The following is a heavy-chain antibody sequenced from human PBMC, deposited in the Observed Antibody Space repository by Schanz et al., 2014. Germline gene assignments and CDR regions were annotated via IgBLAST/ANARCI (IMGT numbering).Heavy chain of an antibody. Sequence: VQLVESGGGLVKPGGSLRLSCAASGFTFSSYSMNWVRQAPGKGLEWVSYISSSSSTRYYADSVKGRFTISRDNSKNSLYLQMNSLRAEDPAVYYCARDGYSVVVISPTESFDIWGQGTMVTVSP. CDR1: GFTFSSYS. CDR2: ISSSSSTR. CDR3: ARDGYSVVVISPTESFDI. J-gene: IGHJ3*02. D-gene: IGHD2-21*01. V-gene: IGHV3-48*04.